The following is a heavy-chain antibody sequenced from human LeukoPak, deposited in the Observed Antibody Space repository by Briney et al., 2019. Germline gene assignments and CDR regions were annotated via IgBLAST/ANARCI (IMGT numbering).Heavy chain of an antibody. J-gene: IGHJ5*02. CDR1: GFTFSTYA. V-gene: IGHV3-23*01. CDR3: AKDVRYDPTPGWFDP. Sequence: LTGGSLRLSCAASGFTFSTYAMSWVRQAPGKGLEGVSGISGDSGNTYYADSVKGRFTISRDNSKNTLYPQMNSLRAEDTAVYYCAKDVRYDPTPGWFDPWGQGTLVTVSS. CDR2: ISGDSGNT. D-gene: IGHD1-14*01.